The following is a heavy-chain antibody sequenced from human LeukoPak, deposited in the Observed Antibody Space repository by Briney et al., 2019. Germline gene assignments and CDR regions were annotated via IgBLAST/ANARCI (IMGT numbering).Heavy chain of an antibody. Sequence: KPSETLSLTCAVSGDSSSSSIYYWGWVRQPPGKGLEWIGSIDYSGNTYYNPSLKSRATISTDTSRSQFSLNLSSVTAADTAVYYCAGTNYGSGNWFDPWGHGTLVTVSS. CDR1: GDSSSSSIYY. CDR3: AGTNYGSGNWFDP. CDR2: IDYSGNT. D-gene: IGHD3-10*01. J-gene: IGHJ5*02. V-gene: IGHV4-39*07.